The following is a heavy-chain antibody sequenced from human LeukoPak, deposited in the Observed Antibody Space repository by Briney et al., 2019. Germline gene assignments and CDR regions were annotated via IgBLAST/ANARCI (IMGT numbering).Heavy chain of an antibody. CDR3: ARPPSEIGCYYPVYFRH. CDR1: GFTFSSYW. Sequence: PGGSLRLSCAASGFTFSSYWMHWVRQAPGKGLVWVSRIKSDGSTNYADSVKGRFTISRDNAKNTVSLQMNRLRAEDTGVYYCARPPSEIGCYYPVYFRHWGQGTLVTVSS. CDR2: IKSDGST. J-gene: IGHJ1*01. V-gene: IGHV3-74*01. D-gene: IGHD3-22*01.